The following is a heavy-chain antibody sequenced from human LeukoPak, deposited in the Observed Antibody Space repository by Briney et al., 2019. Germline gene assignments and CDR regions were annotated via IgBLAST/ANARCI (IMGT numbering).Heavy chain of an antibody. J-gene: IGHJ1*01. CDR3: ARGPYDSSGYYYFQH. CDR1: GYTFTGYY. Sequence: GASVKVSCKASGYTFTGYYMYWVRRAPGQGLEWMGWINPNSGDTNYAQKFQGRVTMTRDTSISTAYVELSRLRSDDTAVYYCARGPYDSSGYYYFQHWGQGTLVTVSS. CDR2: INPNSGDT. D-gene: IGHD3-22*01. V-gene: IGHV1-2*02.